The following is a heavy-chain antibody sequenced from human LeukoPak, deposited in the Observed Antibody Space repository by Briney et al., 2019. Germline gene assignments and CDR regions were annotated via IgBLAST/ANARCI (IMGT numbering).Heavy chain of an antibody. CDR1: GFTFSSYA. V-gene: IGHV3-30-3*01. Sequence: PGGSLRLSCAASGFTFSSYAMHWVRQAPGKGLEWVAVISYDGGNKYYADSVKGRFTISRDNSKNTLYLQMNSLRAEDTAVYYCARDFGSYNFDYWGQGTLVTVSS. J-gene: IGHJ4*02. CDR2: ISYDGGNK. D-gene: IGHD1-26*01. CDR3: ARDFGSYNFDY.